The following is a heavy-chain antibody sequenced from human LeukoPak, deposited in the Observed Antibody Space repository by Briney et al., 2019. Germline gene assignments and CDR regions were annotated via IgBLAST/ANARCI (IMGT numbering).Heavy chain of an antibody. CDR1: GYTFTGYY. J-gene: IGHJ4*02. V-gene: IGHV1-2*02. D-gene: IGHD6-19*01. CDR2: INPNSGGT. CDR3: AREEGAVAGNVY. Sequence: ASVKVSCKASGYTFTGYYMYWVRQAPGQGLEWMGWINPNSGGTNYAQKFQGRVTMTRDTSISTAYMELSRLRSDDTAVYYCAREEGAVAGNVYWGQGTLVTVSS.